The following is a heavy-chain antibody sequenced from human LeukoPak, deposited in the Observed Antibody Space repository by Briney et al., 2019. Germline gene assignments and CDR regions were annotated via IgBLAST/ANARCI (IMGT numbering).Heavy chain of an antibody. CDR2: ISGSGGSK. Sequence: GGSLRLSCAASGFTFSSYAMSWVRQAPGKGLEWVSTISGSGGSKYYADSVKGRFTISRDNSKNTLYLQMNSLRAEDTALYYCAKDRRRDDVLTGSFSDWGQGTLVTVSS. D-gene: IGHD3-9*01. CDR1: GFTFSSYA. V-gene: IGHV3-23*01. J-gene: IGHJ4*02. CDR3: AKDRRRDDVLTGSFSD.